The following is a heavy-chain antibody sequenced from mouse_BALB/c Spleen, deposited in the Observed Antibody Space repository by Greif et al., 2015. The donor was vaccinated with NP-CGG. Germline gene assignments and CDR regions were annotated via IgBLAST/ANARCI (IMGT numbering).Heavy chain of an antibody. CDR3: TRENEFAY. V-gene: IGHV5-6-4*01. J-gene: IGHJ3*01. Sequence: EVQVVESGGGLVKPGGSLKLSCAASGFTFSSYTMSWVRQTPEKRLEWVATISSGGSYTYYPDSVKGRFTISRDNAKNTLYLQMSSLKSEDTATYYFTRENEFAYWGQGTLVTVSA. CDR1: GFTFSSYT. CDR2: ISSGGSYT.